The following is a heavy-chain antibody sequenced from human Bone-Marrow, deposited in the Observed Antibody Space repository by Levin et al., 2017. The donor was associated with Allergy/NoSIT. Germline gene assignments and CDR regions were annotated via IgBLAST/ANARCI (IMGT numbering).Heavy chain of an antibody. V-gene: IGHV3-23*01. CDR3: ARRLDYRGNSPFEY. D-gene: IGHD2/OR15-2a*01. Sequence: GGSLRLSCAASGFSFNNYAMSWVRQAPGKGLEWVSAISGHGDYTYYTDSVKGRFTISRDNSKNTQYLQMNSLRAEDTALYYCARRLDYRGNSPFEYWGQGTPVTVSS. J-gene: IGHJ4*02. CDR2: ISGHGDYT. CDR1: GFSFNNYA.